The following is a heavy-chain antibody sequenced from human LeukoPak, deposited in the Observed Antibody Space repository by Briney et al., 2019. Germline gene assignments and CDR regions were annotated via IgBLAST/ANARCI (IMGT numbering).Heavy chain of an antibody. CDR2: ISSNGGST. D-gene: IGHD6-19*01. J-gene: IGHJ4*02. Sequence: PRGSLRLSRAPSGFTFSSYAMHWVRQAPGKGLEYVSAISSNGGSTYYANSVKGRFTISRDNSKNTLYLQMGSLRGEDMAVYYCAREGWSYYFDYWGQGTLVTVSS. V-gene: IGHV3-64*01. CDR1: GFTFSSYA. CDR3: AREGWSYYFDY.